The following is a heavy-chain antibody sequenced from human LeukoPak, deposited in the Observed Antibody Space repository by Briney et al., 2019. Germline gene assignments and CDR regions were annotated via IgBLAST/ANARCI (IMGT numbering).Heavy chain of an antibody. V-gene: IGHV3-74*01. CDR1: GLTFSSHW. D-gene: IGHD6-13*01. CDR3: AKVGAGSSWYWFDY. Sequence: GGSLRLSCAASGLTFSSHWMHWVRQAPGKGLVWVSRITNDGSSTTYADSVKGRFTISRDNSKNTLYLQMNSLRAEDTAVYYCAKVGAGSSWYWFDYWGQGTLVTVSS. CDR2: ITNDGSST. J-gene: IGHJ4*02.